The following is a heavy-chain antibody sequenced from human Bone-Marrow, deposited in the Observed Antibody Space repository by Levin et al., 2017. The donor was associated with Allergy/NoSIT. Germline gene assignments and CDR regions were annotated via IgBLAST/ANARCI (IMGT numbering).Heavy chain of an antibody. J-gene: IGHJ4*02. D-gene: IGHD3-10*01. CDR2: ISYDGSNK. V-gene: IGHV3-30-3*01. Sequence: GESLKISCAASGFTFSSYAMHWVRQAPGKGLEWVAVISYDGSNKYYADSVKGRFTISRDNSKNTLYLQMNSLRAEDTAVYYCASYGSGSYYIDHFDYWGQGTLVTVSS. CDR1: GFTFSSYA. CDR3: ASYGSGSYYIDHFDY.